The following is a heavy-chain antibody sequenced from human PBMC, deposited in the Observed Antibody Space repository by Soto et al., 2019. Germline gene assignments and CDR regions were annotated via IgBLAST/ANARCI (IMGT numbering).Heavy chain of an antibody. CDR1: GGSISSSSDY. Sequence: SETLSLTCTFSGGSISSSSDYWGWIRQPPGKGLEWIGNVYYGGSTYYNPSLKSRVTISVETSKSQFSLKLSSVTAADTAVYYCAGGDYYHSSGYYFYYYTMDVWGQGTTVTVSS. CDR3: AGGDYYHSSGYYFYYYTMDV. D-gene: IGHD3-22*01. J-gene: IGHJ6*02. CDR2: VYYGGST. V-gene: IGHV4-39*01.